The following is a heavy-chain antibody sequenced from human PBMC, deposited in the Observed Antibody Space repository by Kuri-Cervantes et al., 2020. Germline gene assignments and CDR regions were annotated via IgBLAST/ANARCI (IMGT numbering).Heavy chain of an antibody. CDR3: AREGGYEQNSGIAFDI. CDR1: GFTFSSYA. CDR2: ISYDGSNK. Sequence: GGSLRLSCAASGFTFSSYAMHWVRQAPGKGLEWVAVISYDGSNKYYADSVKGRFTISRDNAKNSLYLQMNSLRAEDTAVYYCAREGGYEQNSGIAFDIWGQGTAVTVSS. J-gene: IGHJ3*02. D-gene: IGHD5-12*01. V-gene: IGHV3-30-3*01.